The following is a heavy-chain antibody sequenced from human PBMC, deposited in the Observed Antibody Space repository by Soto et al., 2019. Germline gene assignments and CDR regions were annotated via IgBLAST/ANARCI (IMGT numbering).Heavy chain of an antibody. CDR2: INAGNGNT. J-gene: IGHJ3*02. V-gene: IGHV1-3*01. Sequence: GASVKVSCKASGYTFTSYAMHWVRQAPGQMLEWMGWINAGNGNTKYSQKFQGRITITRDTSASTAYMQRSSLRSEVTAVYNCASHSNVLLGFGEISNTLVHALDNSGHAKMV. CDR1: GYTFTSYA. CDR3: ASHSNVLLGFGEISNTLVHALDN. D-gene: IGHD3-10*01.